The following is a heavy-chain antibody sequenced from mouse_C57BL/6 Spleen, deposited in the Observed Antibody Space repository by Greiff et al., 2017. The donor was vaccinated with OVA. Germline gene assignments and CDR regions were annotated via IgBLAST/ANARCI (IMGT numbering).Heavy chain of an antibody. CDR2: IDPSDSYT. CDR1: GYTFTSYW. V-gene: IGHV1-59*01. D-gene: IGHD1-1*01. J-gene: IGHJ2*01. CDR3: ARGNYHEGY. Sequence: QVQLQQPGAELVRPGTSVKLSCKASGYTFTSYWMHWVKQRPGQGLEWIGVIDPSDSYTNYNQKFKGKATLTVDTSSSTAYMQLSSLTSEDSAVYYCARGNYHEGYWGQGTTLTVSS.